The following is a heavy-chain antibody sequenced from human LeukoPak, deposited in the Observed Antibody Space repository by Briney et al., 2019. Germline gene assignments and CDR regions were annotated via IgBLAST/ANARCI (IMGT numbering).Heavy chain of an antibody. CDR2: IWYDGSNK. Sequence: PGRSLRLSCAASGFTFSSYGMHWVRQAPGKGLERVAVIWYDGSNKYYADSVKGRFTISRDNSKNTLYLQMNSLRAEDTAVYYCAKDPLGYGVFDYWGQGTLVTVSS. V-gene: IGHV3-33*06. CDR1: GFTFSSYG. CDR3: AKDPLGYGVFDY. D-gene: IGHD5-18*01. J-gene: IGHJ4*02.